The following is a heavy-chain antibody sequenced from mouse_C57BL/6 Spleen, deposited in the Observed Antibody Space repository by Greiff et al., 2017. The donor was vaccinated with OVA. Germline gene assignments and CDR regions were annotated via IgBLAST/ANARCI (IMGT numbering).Heavy chain of an antibody. Sequence: LVESGAELVKPGASVKISCKASGYAFSSYWMNWVKQRPGKGLEWIGQIYPGDGDTNYNGKFKGKATLTADKSSSTAYMQLSSLTSEDSAVYFCARGGYYVFDYWGQGTTLTVSS. J-gene: IGHJ2*01. D-gene: IGHD2-3*01. V-gene: IGHV1-80*01. CDR3: ARGGYYVFDY. CDR2: IYPGDGDT. CDR1: GYAFSSYW.